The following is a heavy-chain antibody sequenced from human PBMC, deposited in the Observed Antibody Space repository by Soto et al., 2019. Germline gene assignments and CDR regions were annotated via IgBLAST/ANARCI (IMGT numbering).Heavy chain of an antibody. D-gene: IGHD3-10*01. CDR1: SGSITSYY. CDR2: IYYSGST. V-gene: IGHV4-59*01. CDR3: ARVWGGAFDF. J-gene: IGHJ3*01. Sequence: PSETLSLTCTVSSGSITSYYWSWIRQPPGKGLEWIGYIYYSGSTNYNPSLKSRVTISVDTSKNQFSLKLSSVTAADTAVYYCARVWGGAFDFWGQGTMVTVSS.